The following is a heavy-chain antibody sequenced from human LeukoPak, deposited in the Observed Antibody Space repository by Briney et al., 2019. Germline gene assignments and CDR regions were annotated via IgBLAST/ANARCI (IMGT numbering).Heavy chain of an antibody. Sequence: ASVKVSCKASGYTFTSYGISWVRQAPGQGLEWMGWISAYNGNTNYAQKLQGRVTMTTDTSTSTAYMELRSLRSEDTAVYYCARGSTRRGAYSSGLYYFDYWGQGTLVTVSS. CDR2: ISAYNGNT. J-gene: IGHJ4*02. V-gene: IGHV1-18*01. CDR1: GYTFTSYG. D-gene: IGHD3-22*01. CDR3: ARGSTRRGAYSSGLYYFDY.